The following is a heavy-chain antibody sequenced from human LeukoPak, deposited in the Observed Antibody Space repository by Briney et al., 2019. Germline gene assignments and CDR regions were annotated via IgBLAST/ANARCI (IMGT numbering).Heavy chain of an antibody. V-gene: IGHV3-48*03. Sequence: GGSLRLSCAASGFTFSSYEMNWVRQAPGKGLEWVSYISSSGSTIYYADSVKGRFTISRDNAKNSLYLQMNSLRAEDMAVYYCARGNYCSGGSCYQTASFDYWGQGTLVTVSS. CDR2: ISSSGSTI. CDR3: ARGNYCSGGSCYQTASFDY. D-gene: IGHD2-15*01. J-gene: IGHJ4*02. CDR1: GFTFSSYE.